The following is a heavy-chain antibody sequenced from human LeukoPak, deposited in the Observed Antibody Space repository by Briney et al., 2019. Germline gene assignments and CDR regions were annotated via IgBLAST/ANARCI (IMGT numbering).Heavy chain of an antibody. D-gene: IGHD1-26*01. J-gene: IGHJ4*02. V-gene: IGHV4-39*07. Sequence: SETLSLTCTVSGGSISSSSYYWGWIRQPPGKGLEWIGSIYYSGSTYYNPSLKSRVTISIDTSKNQFSLKLSSVTAADTAVYYCARGGEQDTRGNDYWGQGTLVTVSS. CDR2: IYYSGST. CDR1: GGSISSSSYY. CDR3: ARGGEQDTRGNDY.